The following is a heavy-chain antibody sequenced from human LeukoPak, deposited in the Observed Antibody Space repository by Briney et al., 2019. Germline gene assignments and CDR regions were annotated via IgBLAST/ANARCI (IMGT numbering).Heavy chain of an antibody. Sequence: PSETLSLTCTVSGGSISSSDYYWGWIRQPPGKGLEWIGTISYSGTTYYNPSLESRVTISVDTSRNQFSLKLTSVTAVDTAVYYCARHKMGTTRLYYFDYWGQGTLVTVSS. CDR3: ARHKMGTTRLYYFDY. CDR2: ISYSGTT. J-gene: IGHJ4*02. CDR1: GGSISSSDYY. D-gene: IGHD1-26*01. V-gene: IGHV4-39*01.